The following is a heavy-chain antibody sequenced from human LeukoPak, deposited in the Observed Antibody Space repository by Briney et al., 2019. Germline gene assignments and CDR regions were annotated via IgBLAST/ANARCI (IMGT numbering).Heavy chain of an antibody. D-gene: IGHD2-2*01. CDR1: GGTFSSYA. CDR2: IIPIFGTA. V-gene: IGHV1-69*13. Sequence: GASVKVSCKASGGTFSSYAINWVRQAPGQGLEWMGGIIPIFGTANYAQKFQDRVTITADESTNTAYMELSSLRSEDTAIYYCASRLYCSNTRCRNFPFAYWGQGTLVTVSS. J-gene: IGHJ4*02. CDR3: ASRLYCSNTRCRNFPFAY.